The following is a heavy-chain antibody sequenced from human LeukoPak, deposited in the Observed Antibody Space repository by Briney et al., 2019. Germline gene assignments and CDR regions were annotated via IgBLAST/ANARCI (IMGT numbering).Heavy chain of an antibody. CDR3: ARGELGYCSSTSCYYYYDSSGFDY. CDR1: GYTFTGYY. J-gene: IGHJ4*02. Sequence: GASVKVSSKASGYTFTGYYMHWVRQAPGQGLEWMGRINPNSGGANYAQKFQGRVTMTRDTSISTAYMELSRLRSDDTAVYYCARGELGYCSSTSCYYYYDSSGFDYWGQGTLVTVSS. CDR2: INPNSGGA. V-gene: IGHV1-2*06. D-gene: IGHD2-2*01.